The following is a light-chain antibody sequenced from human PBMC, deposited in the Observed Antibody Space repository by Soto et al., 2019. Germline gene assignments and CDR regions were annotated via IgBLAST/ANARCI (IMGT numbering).Light chain of an antibody. Sequence: DIQMTQSPSSLSASVGDIFTITFLASHIISSYLNWYQQKPGKAPKLLIYAASSLQSGVPSRFSGSGSGTDFTLTISSLQPEDFATYYCQQSYSTPSITFGQGTRLEIK. V-gene: IGKV1-39*01. CDR2: AAS. J-gene: IGKJ5*01. CDR1: HIISSY. CDR3: QQSYSTPSIT.